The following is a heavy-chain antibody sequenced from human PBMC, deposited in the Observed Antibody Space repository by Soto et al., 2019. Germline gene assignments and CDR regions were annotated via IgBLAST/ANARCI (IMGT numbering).Heavy chain of an antibody. CDR3: VTDRSWSYES. CDR1: GFAFSDYF. J-gene: IGHJ5*02. Sequence: VQLVESGGGLVQPGGSLRLSCAASGFAFSDYFIDWVRQAPGKGMEGVGRVRNRVRGYTTEYAASVTGRFTIARDDSKLSVYLQMNSLRTADTAVHYCVTDRSWSYESWGLGTLVSVS. CDR2: VRNRVRGYTT. V-gene: IGHV3-72*01. D-gene: IGHD1-26*01.